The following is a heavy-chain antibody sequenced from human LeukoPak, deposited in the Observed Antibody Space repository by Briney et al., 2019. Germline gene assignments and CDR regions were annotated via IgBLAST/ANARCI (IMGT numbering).Heavy chain of an antibody. CDR1: GGSFSGYY. V-gene: IGHV4-34*01. J-gene: IGHJ5*02. CDR2: INHSGST. Sequence: SETLSLTCAVYGGSFSGYYWSWIRQPPGKGLEWIGEINHSGSTNYNPSLKSRVTISVDTSKNQFSLKLSSVTAADTAVYYCARDANPIAAGTYNSFDPWGQGTLVTVSS. CDR3: ARDANPIAAGTYNSFDP. D-gene: IGHD6-13*01.